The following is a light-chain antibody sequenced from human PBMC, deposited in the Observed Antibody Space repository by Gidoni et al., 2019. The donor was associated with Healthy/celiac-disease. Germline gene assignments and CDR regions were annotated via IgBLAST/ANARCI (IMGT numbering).Light chain of an antibody. CDR3: QQYGISPFT. V-gene: IGKV3-20*01. J-gene: IGKJ3*01. CDR1: QSVSSSY. Sequence: IVLTQSPGTLSLSPGERATLSCRTSQSVSSSYLAWYQQKPGQAPRPVMYGASSRATGIPDRFSGSGSGTDFTLTISRLEPEDFAVYYCQQYGISPFTFGPGTNVEI. CDR2: GAS.